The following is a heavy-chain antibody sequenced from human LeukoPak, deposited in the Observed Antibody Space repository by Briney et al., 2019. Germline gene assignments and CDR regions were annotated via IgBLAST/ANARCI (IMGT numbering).Heavy chain of an antibody. Sequence: ASVKVSCKTSGYTFIDNYIHWVRQAPGQRLEFMGRINPDSGFTNYAQKFKGRVTMTRDTSISKAYLEVRRLRSDDTAVYYWAPNSGAYTSNWNVWGQGTLVTVSS. D-gene: IGHD1-20*01. CDR2: INPDSGFT. CDR1: GYTFIDNY. J-gene: IGHJ4*02. V-gene: IGHV1-2*02. CDR3: APNSGAYTSNWNV.